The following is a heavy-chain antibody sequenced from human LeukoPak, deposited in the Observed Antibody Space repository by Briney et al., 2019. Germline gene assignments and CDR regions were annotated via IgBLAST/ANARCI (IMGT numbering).Heavy chain of an antibody. CDR2: INYKGGTT. V-gene: IGHV3-64*02. CDR1: GFTLSSFS. D-gene: IGHD1-14*01. J-gene: IGHJ4*02. Sequence: GGSLSLSCAASGFTLSSFSMHWVRQSPGRGLEYVSAINYKGGTTYYADSVKGRLTISRDNSKNTLYLQMASLRDEDMAVYYCARVGPETAFDYWGQGTLVTVSS. CDR3: ARVGPETAFDY.